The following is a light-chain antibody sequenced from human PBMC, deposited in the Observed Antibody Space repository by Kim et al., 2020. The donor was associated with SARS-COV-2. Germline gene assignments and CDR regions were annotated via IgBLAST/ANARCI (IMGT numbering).Light chain of an antibody. CDR1: QTITTS. J-gene: IGKJ4*01. CDR3: QHYHNFPLT. Sequence: DSVGARFTVPCRASQTITTSLPWYQQKPGKAPKVLIYDASKLEIGVPSRFSGSGSETRFTLTITSLQPDDFATYYCQHYHNFPLTFGGGTKVDIK. CDR2: DAS. V-gene: IGKV1-5*03.